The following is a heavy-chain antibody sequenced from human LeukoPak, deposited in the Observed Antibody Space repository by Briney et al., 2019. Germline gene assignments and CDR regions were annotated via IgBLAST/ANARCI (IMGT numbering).Heavy chain of an antibody. CDR2: ISWNSGSI. D-gene: IGHD1-26*01. V-gene: IGHV3-9*01. Sequence: GRSLRLSCAASGFTFDDYAMHWVRQAPGKGLEWVSGISWNSGSIGYADSVKGRFTISRDNSKNSLYLQMNSLRTEDTALYYCAGATVDAFDIWGQGTMVTVSS. CDR1: GFTFDDYA. CDR3: AGATVDAFDI. J-gene: IGHJ3*02.